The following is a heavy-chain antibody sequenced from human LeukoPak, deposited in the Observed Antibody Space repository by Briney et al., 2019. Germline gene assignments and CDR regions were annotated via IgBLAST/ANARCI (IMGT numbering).Heavy chain of an antibody. CDR1: GGSISSYY. V-gene: IGHV4-59*08. J-gene: IGHJ4*02. D-gene: IGHD1-26*01. CDR2: IYYSGST. CDR3: ARQGSGNYLSPVNY. Sequence: SESLSLTCTVSGGSISSYYWSWIRQPPGKGLEWIGYIYYSGSTNYNPSLKSRVTISVDTSKNQFSLKLSSVTAADTAVYYCARQGSGNYLSPVNYWGQGTLVTVSS.